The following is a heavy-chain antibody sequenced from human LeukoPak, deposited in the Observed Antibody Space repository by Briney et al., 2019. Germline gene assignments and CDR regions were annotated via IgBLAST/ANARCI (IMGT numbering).Heavy chain of an antibody. V-gene: IGHV1-2*02. Sequence: ASVKVSCKASGYTFTGYYMHWVRQAPGQGLEWMGWINPNSGGTNYAQKFRGRVTMTRDTSISTAYMKLSRLRSDDTAVYYCARDEEFIVVVPAAMAGGFDPWGQGTLVTVSS. CDR1: GYTFTGYY. CDR2: INPNSGGT. J-gene: IGHJ5*02. D-gene: IGHD2-2*01. CDR3: ARDEEFIVVVPAAMAGGFDP.